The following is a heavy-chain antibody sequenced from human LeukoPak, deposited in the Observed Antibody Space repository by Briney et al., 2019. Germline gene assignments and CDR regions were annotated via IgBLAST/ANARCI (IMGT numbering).Heavy chain of an antibody. CDR3: ARHLEYISSWKGYYFDY. CDR2: IYYSWCT. Sequence: SETLSLTCTFSGGSLSSGSYYWSWIRQPPGKGLEWIGYIYYSWCTNYNPSLNSRVTISIDTSKNQFSLKLSSVTAADTAVYYCARHLEYISSWKGYYFDYWGQGTLVTVSS. V-gene: IGHV4-61*01. D-gene: IGHD6-13*01. CDR1: GGSLSSGSYY. J-gene: IGHJ4*02.